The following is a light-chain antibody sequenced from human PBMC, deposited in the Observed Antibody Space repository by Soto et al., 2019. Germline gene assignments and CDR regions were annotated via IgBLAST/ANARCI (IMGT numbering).Light chain of an antibody. CDR1: QSVSSY. CDR2: DAS. CDR3: QQRSNWPWT. J-gene: IGKJ1*01. Sequence: IVLTQSPATLSLSPGERATLSCRASQSVSSYLAWYQQKPGQAPRLLIHDASNRATGIPARFSGSGSGTDFTLTISSLEPEDCAVYYCQQRSNWPWTFGQGTKVEIK. V-gene: IGKV3-11*01.